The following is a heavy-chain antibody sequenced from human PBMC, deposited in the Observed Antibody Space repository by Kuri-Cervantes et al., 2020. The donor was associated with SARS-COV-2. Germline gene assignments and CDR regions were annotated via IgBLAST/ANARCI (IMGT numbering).Heavy chain of an antibody. J-gene: IGHJ5*02. CDR1: GYTFTSYY. CDR2: INPSGGST. V-gene: IGHV1-46*01. Sequence: ASVKVSCKASGYTFTSYYMHWVRQAPGQGLEWMGIINPSGGSTSYARKFQGRVTMTRDTSTSTAYMELRSLRSDDTAVYYCARQTGYYQNWFDPWGQGTLVTVSS. CDR3: ARQTGYYQNWFDP. D-gene: IGHD3-9*01.